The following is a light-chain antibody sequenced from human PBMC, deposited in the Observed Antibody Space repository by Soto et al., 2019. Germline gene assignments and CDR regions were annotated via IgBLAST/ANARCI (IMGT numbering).Light chain of an antibody. J-gene: IGKJ4*01. CDR2: DAS. CDR1: QSISTF. CDR3: QQYYTYPLT. V-gene: IGKV1-39*01. Sequence: DIQMTQSPSSLSASVGDRVSVTCRASQSISTFLNWYQQRPGQAPKFLIYDASKLQRGVESRFSGSGSGTEFTLSISGLQSEDFATYYCQQYYTYPLTFGGGTRVEIK.